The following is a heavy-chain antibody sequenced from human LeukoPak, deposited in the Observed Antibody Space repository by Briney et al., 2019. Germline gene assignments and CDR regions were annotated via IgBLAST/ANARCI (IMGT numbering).Heavy chain of an antibody. J-gene: IGHJ4*02. Sequence: GGSLRLSCAASGFTFTNNFMSWVRQAPGKGLEGVSGVIGGAGSTYYADSVKGRFTISGDNSKNTLFLQMNSLRAEDTAVYYCAHGAMYQLDYWGQGTLVTVSS. V-gene: IGHV3-23*01. CDR1: GFTFTNNF. CDR3: AHGAMYQLDY. D-gene: IGHD2-2*01. CDR2: VIGGAGST.